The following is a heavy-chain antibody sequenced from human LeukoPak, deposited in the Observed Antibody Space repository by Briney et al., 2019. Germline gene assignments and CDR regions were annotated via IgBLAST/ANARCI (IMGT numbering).Heavy chain of an antibody. D-gene: IGHD2-15*01. Sequence: TPGGSLRLSCAASGFTFNDAWMNWVRQAPGKGLEWVGRIKSKIVGGATDYAAPVKGRFAISRDDSKNTLYLQMSSLKTDDTALYYCTTRVVTSTFPLLGDYWGQGTLVTVSS. CDR3: TTRVVTSTFPLLGDY. CDR2: IKSKIVGGAT. V-gene: IGHV3-15*07. J-gene: IGHJ4*02. CDR1: GFTFNDAW.